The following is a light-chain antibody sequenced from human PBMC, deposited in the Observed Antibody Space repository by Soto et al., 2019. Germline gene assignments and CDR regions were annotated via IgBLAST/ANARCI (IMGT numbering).Light chain of an antibody. CDR1: SSDVGGYNY. Sequence: QSVLTQPASVSGSPGQSITISCTGTSSDVGGYNYVSWYQQHPGKAPILMIYEVSNRPSGVSNRFSGSKSDNTASLTISGLQTEDEADYYCLSYTASSTFVFGTGTKVTVL. V-gene: IGLV2-14*01. CDR3: LSYTASSTFV. J-gene: IGLJ1*01. CDR2: EVS.